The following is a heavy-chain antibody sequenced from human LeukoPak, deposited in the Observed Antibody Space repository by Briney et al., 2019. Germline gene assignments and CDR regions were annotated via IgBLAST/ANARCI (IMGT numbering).Heavy chain of an antibody. CDR3: ASVQLFYYYMDV. V-gene: IGHV4-59*01. D-gene: IGHD1-1*01. Sequence: PSETLSLTFTVSGGSISNYYWSWIRQPPGKGLEGIGYIYYSGSTNYNPSLKSRVTISVDTSKNQFSLKLSSVTAADTAVYYCASVQLFYYYMDVWGKGTTVTVSS. CDR2: IYYSGST. CDR1: GGSISNYY. J-gene: IGHJ6*03.